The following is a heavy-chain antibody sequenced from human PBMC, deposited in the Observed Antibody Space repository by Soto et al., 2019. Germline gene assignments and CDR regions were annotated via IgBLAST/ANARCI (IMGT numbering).Heavy chain of an antibody. CDR2: ISWNSGSI. CDR3: VKGRYYYDSSGYRGWFDP. Sequence: EVQLVESGGGLVQPGRSLRLSCAASGFTFDDYAMHWVRQAPGKGLEWVSGISWNSGSIGYADSVKGRFTISRDNAKNSLYLQMNSLRAEDTALYYCVKGRYYYDSSGYRGWFDPWGQGTLVTVSS. V-gene: IGHV3-9*01. D-gene: IGHD3-22*01. J-gene: IGHJ5*02. CDR1: GFTFDDYA.